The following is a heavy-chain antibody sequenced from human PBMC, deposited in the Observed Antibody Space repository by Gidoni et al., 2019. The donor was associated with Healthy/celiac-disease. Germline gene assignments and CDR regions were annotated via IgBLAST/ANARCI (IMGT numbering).Heavy chain of an antibody. CDR3: ARASIVVVPAATCFDY. Sequence: EVQLVESGGGLVQPGGSLSLSCAASGFTFSSYEMNWVRQAPGKGLGWVSYISSRGSTIYYADSVKGRFTISRDNAKNSLYLQMNSLRAEDTAVYYCARASIVVVPAATCFDYWGQGTLVTVSS. D-gene: IGHD2-2*01. CDR2: ISSRGSTI. J-gene: IGHJ4*02. CDR1: GFTFSSYE. V-gene: IGHV3-48*03.